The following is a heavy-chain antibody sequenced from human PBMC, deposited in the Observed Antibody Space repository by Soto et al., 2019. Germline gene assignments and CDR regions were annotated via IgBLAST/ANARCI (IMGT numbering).Heavy chain of an antibody. CDR2: INHSGST. D-gene: IGHD3-10*01. J-gene: IGHJ5*02. V-gene: IGHV4-34*01. CDR3: ASIPITMVRGVRMRQNWFDP. Sequence: QVQLQQWGAGLLKPSETLSLTCAVYGGSFSGYYWSWLRQPPGKGLEWIGEINHSGSTNYNPSLKSRVTISVDTSKNQFALKLSSVTAADTAVYYCASIPITMVRGVRMRQNWFDPWGQGTLVTVSS. CDR1: GGSFSGYY.